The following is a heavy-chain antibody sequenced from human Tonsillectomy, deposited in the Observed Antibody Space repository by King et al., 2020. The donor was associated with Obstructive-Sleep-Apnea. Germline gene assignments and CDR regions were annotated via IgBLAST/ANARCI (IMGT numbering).Heavy chain of an antibody. CDR3: ARDLGYSYGIDY. Sequence: QVQLVESGPGLVKPSETLSLTCTVSVDSISTYYWSCIRQPPGKGLEWIGYIYYSGSTSYNASLKSRVTISVDTSKNQFSLKLRSVTAADTAVYYCARDLGYSYGIDYWGQGTLVTVSS. CDR2: IYYSGST. CDR1: VDSISTYY. J-gene: IGHJ4*02. V-gene: IGHV4-59*01. D-gene: IGHD5-18*01.